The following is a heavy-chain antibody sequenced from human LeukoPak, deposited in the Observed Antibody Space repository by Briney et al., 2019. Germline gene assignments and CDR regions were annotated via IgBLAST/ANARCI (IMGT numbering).Heavy chain of an antibody. CDR1: GHTLTSYY. J-gene: IGHJ6*02. V-gene: IGHV1-46*04. D-gene: IGHD3-16*01. CDR3: ARAKPNYASSGMDV. CDR2: INPSGGST. Sequence: ASLTLFCKASGHTLTSYYMHWVRQAPGNGLEWMGIINPSGGSTSYAQKLQRRVTVTRDTSTSTVYMELSSLRSEDTAVYYCARAKPNYASSGMDVWGQGTTVTVSS.